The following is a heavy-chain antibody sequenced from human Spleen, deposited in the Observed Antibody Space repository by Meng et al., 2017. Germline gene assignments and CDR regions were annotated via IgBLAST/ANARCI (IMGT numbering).Heavy chain of an antibody. D-gene: IGHD1-14*01. J-gene: IGHJ5*02. CDR3: SRDLTRGGTVNFQPS. V-gene: IGHV3-72*01. CDR1: GFSFSDHY. CDR2: IRDKASGHST. Sequence: EVQLVESGGGRVTPAGSLRRSCAASGFSFSDHYMDWVRQVPGKGLGWVGRIRDKASGHSTEYAAAVTGRFTVSRDDSKNSAYLQMTSLKIEDTAVYYCSRDLTRGGTVNFQPSWGRGTLVTVSS.